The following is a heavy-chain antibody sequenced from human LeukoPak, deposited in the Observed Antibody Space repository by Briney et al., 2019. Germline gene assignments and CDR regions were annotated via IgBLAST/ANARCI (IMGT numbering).Heavy chain of an antibody. CDR1: GFTFDDYT. CDR2: ISLDGGST. Sequence: PGGSLRLSCAAPGFTFDDYTMHWVRQAPGKGLEWVSLISLDGGSTYYADSVKGRFTISRDNSKNSLYLQMNSLRTEDTALYYCTSGATFFDYWGQGTLVTVSS. CDR3: TSGATFFDY. J-gene: IGHJ4*02. V-gene: IGHV3-43*01. D-gene: IGHD1-26*01.